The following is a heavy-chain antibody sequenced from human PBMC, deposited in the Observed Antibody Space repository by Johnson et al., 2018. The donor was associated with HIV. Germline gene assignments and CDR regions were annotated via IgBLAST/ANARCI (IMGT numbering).Heavy chain of an antibody. J-gene: IGHJ3*02. D-gene: IGHD3-22*01. CDR1: GFSFSSYA. V-gene: IGHV3-30*18. Sequence: QVQLVESGGGVVQPGRSLRLSCAASGFSFSSYAMHWVRQSPGKGLEWVAVISFDGGDKYYADSVKGRFTISRDNSKNTLYLQMNSLRAEDTAVDYCAKDFGIVVVKSAFDIWGQGTMVTVSS. CDR3: AKDFGIVVVKSAFDI. CDR2: ISFDGGDK.